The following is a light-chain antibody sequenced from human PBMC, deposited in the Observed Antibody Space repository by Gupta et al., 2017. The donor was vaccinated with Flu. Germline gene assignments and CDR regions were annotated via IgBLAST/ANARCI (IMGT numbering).Light chain of an antibody. CDR1: QSISTY. J-gene: IGKJ2*01. V-gene: IGKV1-39*01. CDR3: QKSYNSPRT. CDR2: AAS. Sequence: DIQLTQSPPSLSASVGDTVTIICRASQSISTYLNWYQHKLGKAPKLLIYAASSLQGGVPSRFSGSGSGAEFTHTITTLQPDDFATYYCQKSYNSPRTIGQGTKLEI.